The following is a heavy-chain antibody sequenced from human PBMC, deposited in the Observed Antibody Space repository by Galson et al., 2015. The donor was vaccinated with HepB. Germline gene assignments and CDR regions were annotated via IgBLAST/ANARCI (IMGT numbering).Heavy chain of an antibody. Sequence: LSLTCTVSGGSISSGGYYWSWIRQHPGKGLEWIGYIYYSGSTYYNLSLKSRVAISVDTSKNQFSLKLSSVTAADTAVYYCARGQLVPRWSTFDPWGQGTLVTVSS. J-gene: IGHJ5*02. CDR2: IYYSGST. CDR1: GGSISSGGYY. V-gene: IGHV4-31*03. CDR3: ARGQLVPRWSTFDP. D-gene: IGHD1-1*01.